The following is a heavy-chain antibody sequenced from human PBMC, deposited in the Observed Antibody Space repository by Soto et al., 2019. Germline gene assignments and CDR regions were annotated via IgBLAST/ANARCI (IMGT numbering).Heavy chain of an antibody. Sequence: ASVKVSCKASGYSFTTSGITWVRQAPGQGLEWMGWISTYNGNTNYAQKLQDRVTLTTDTSTSTAYMGLRSLRSDDTAVYYCARRLYGDYDYWGQGTLVTVSS. CDR1: GYSFTTSG. D-gene: IGHD4-17*01. CDR3: ARRLYGDYDY. V-gene: IGHV1-18*01. CDR2: ISTYNGNT. J-gene: IGHJ4*02.